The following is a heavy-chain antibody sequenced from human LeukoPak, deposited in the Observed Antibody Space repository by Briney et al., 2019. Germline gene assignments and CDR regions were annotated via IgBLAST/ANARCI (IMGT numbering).Heavy chain of an antibody. J-gene: IGHJ3*02. CDR3: ASRDCSSTSCYPYDAFDI. V-gene: IGHV1-2*02. Sequence: RASVKVSCKASGYTFTGYYMHWVRQAPGQGLEWMAWINPNSGGTNYAQKFQGRVTMTRDMSISTAYMELSRLRSDDTAVYYCASRDCSSTSCYPYDAFDIWGQGTMVTVSS. CDR1: GYTFTGYY. D-gene: IGHD2-2*01. CDR2: INPNSGGT.